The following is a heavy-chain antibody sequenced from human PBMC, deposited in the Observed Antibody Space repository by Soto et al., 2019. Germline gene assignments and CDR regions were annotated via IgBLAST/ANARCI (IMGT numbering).Heavy chain of an antibody. CDR2: ISAYNGNT. J-gene: IGHJ6*02. Sequence: GASVKVSCKASGYTFTSYGISWVRQAPGQGLEWMGWISAYNGNTNYAQKLQGRVTMTTDTSTATAYMELSSLRSEDTAVYYCATVFVYPWGRSYYYYGMDVWGQGTTVTVSS. CDR1: GYTFTSYG. D-gene: IGHD3-3*01. CDR3: ATVFVYPWGRSYYYYGMDV. V-gene: IGHV1-18*01.